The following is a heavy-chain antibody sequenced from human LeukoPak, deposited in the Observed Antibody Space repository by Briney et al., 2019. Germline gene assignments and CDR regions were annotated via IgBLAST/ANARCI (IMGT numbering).Heavy chain of an antibody. J-gene: IGHJ6*03. CDR1: RFIFDDYA. CDR2: ISWDGGSA. D-gene: IGHD3-3*01. V-gene: IGHV3-43D*03. Sequence: GGSLRLSCAASRFIFDDYAMHWVRQAPGKGLEWVSLISWDGGSADYADSVKDRFIISRDNSKKSLYLQMNSLRTEDTALYYCAKGISSDSISRLDYYYMDVWGKGTTVTVSS. CDR3: AKGISSDSISRLDYYYMDV.